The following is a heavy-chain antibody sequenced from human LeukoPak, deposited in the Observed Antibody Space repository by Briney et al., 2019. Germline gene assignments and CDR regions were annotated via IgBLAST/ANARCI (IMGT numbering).Heavy chain of an antibody. Sequence: PGGSLRLSCAASGFAFSTLGMHWVRQAPGMGLEWVAFIQYDGSDIYYGDSVKGRFTISRDNSKNTLYLQMNSLRPEDTAIYYCAKVCHSTCDRSSDPWGQGTLVTVSS. D-gene: IGHD2/OR15-2a*01. J-gene: IGHJ5*02. CDR3: AKVCHSTCDRSSDP. V-gene: IGHV3-30*02. CDR1: GFAFSTLG. CDR2: IQYDGSDI.